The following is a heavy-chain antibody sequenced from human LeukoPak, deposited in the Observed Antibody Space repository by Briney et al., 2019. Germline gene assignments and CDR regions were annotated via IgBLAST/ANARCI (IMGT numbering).Heavy chain of an antibody. V-gene: IGHV4-34*01. CDR2: INHSGST. J-gene: IGHJ4*02. CDR3: ARLRIQWRYSGSYYSLDY. CDR1: GGSFSGYY. D-gene: IGHD1-26*01. Sequence: PSETLSLTCAVYGGSFSGYYWSWIRQPPGKGLEWIGEINHSGSTNYNPSLKSRVTISVDTSKNQFSLKLSSVTAADTAVYYCARLRIQWRYSGSYYSLDYWGQGTLVTVSS.